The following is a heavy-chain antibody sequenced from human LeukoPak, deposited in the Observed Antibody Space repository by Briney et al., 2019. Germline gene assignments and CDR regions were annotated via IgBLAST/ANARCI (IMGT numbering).Heavy chain of an antibody. Sequence: SGTLSLTCTVSGGSINSGGYYWSWIRQHPGKGLEWIGYIYYSGSTYYNPSLKSRVTISVDTSKRQFSLKLNSVTAADTAVYYCARWSSLAAAKAFDYWGQGTLVTVSS. CDR1: GGSINSGGYY. D-gene: IGHD6-13*01. CDR3: ARWSSLAAAKAFDY. CDR2: IYYSGST. J-gene: IGHJ4*02. V-gene: IGHV4-31*03.